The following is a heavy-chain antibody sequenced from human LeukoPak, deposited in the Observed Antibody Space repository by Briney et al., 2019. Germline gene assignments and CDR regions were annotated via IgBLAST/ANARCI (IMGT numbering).Heavy chain of an antibody. D-gene: IGHD3-3*01. CDR2: FYYSGST. Sequence: SESLSLTCTVSGGSVSSGRYYWSWIRQPPGKGLEWSGYFYYSGSTNYNPSLKTRVTISVDTSKNQFSLKVSSVTAADTAVYYCARKRIGDQGYYFDYWGQGTLVTVSS. CDR3: ARKRIGDQGYYFDY. J-gene: IGHJ4*02. CDR1: GGSVSSGRYY. V-gene: IGHV4-61*01.